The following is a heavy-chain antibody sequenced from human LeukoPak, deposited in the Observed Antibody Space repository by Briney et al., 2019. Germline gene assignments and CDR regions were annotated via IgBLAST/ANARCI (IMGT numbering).Heavy chain of an antibody. Sequence: PGGSLRLSCATSGFTFSSYWMSWVRQAPGKGLEWVANIKQDGSEKYYVDSVKGRFTISRDNAKNSLYLQMNSLRAEDTAVYYCARDLGYYDYVWGSPLWGQGTLVTVSS. J-gene: IGHJ4*02. CDR1: GFTFSSYW. D-gene: IGHD3-16*01. CDR3: ARDLGYYDYVWGSPL. CDR2: IKQDGSEK. V-gene: IGHV3-7*01.